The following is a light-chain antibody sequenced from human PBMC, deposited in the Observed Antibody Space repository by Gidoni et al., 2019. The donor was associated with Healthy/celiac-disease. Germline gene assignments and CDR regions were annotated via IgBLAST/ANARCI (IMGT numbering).Light chain of an antibody. J-gene: IGKJ1*01. CDR1: QSISSY. CDR2: AAS. Sequence: DIQMTQPPSPLPASVGDRVTITCRASQSISSYLNWYQQKPGKAPKLLIYAASSLQSGVPSRFSGSGSGTDFTLTISSLQPEDFATYYCQQGYSTPWTFGQGTKVEIK. CDR3: QQGYSTPWT. V-gene: IGKV1-39*01.